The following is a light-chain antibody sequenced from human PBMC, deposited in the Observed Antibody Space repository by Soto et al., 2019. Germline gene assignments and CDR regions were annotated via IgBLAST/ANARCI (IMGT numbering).Light chain of an antibody. CDR3: QQRNRWPPVT. J-gene: IGKJ4*01. CDR1: PSVSNS. CDR2: DAF. Sequence: EIVMTQSPATLSLSPGERATLSCRASPSVSNSLAWYQHKPGQAPRLLIYDAFSRATGVPTRFSGSGSGTDFTLTISSLEPEDFAVYYCQQRNRWPPVTFGGGTKVDIK. V-gene: IGKV3-11*01.